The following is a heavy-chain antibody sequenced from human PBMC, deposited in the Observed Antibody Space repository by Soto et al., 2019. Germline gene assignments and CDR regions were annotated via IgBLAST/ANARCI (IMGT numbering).Heavy chain of an antibody. CDR3: ARDLPQIVGATGWFDP. CDR2: ISAYNGNT. CDR1: GYTFTSYG. Sequence: QVQLVQSGAEVKKPGASVKVSCKASGYTFTSYGISWVRQAPGQGLEWMGGISAYNGNTNYAQKLQGRVTITTDTSTSPADMELRSLRSDATAVYYCARDLPQIVGATGWFDPWGQGTLVTVSS. D-gene: IGHD1-26*01. J-gene: IGHJ5*02. V-gene: IGHV1-18*01.